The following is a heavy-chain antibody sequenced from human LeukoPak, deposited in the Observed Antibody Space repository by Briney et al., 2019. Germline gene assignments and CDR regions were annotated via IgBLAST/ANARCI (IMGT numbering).Heavy chain of an antibody. Sequence: RPSETLSLTCAVYGGSFSGYYWSWIRQPPGKGLEWIGYIYHSGSTYYNPSLKSRVTISVDRSKNQFSLKLSSVTAADTAVYYCAGSSTVTTTLWIDYWGQGTLVTVSS. V-gene: IGHV4-34*01. CDR2: IYHSGST. CDR3: AGSSTVTTTLWIDY. D-gene: IGHD4-17*01. CDR1: GGSFSGYY. J-gene: IGHJ4*02.